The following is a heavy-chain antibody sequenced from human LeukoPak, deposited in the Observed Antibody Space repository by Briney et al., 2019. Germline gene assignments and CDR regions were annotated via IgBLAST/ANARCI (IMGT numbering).Heavy chain of an antibody. D-gene: IGHD5-24*01. J-gene: IGHJ5*02. Sequence: GGSLRLSCAASGFTFSSYGIHWVRQAPGKGLEWVAFIRYDGSNKYYADSVKGRFTISRDNSKNTLYLQMNSLRAEDTAVYYCARDGERWLQLGWFDPWGQGTLVTVSS. CDR3: ARDGERWLQLGWFDP. CDR2: IRYDGSNK. V-gene: IGHV3-30*02. CDR1: GFTFSSYG.